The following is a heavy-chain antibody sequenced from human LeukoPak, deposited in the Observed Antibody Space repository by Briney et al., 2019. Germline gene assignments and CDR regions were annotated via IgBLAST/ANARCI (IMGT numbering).Heavy chain of an antibody. J-gene: IGHJ4*02. Sequence: YVGGATYYAASVKGRFTISRDNSENTLYLQMKSLRAEDTAVYYCARGDGYNFFDYWAREPWSPSPQ. CDR3: ARGDGYNFFDY. D-gene: IGHD5-24*01. V-gene: IGHV3-53*01. CDR2: YVGGAT.